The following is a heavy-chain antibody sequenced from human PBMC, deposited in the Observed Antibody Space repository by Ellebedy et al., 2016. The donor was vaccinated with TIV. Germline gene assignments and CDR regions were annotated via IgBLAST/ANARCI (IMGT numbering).Heavy chain of an antibody. V-gene: IGHV3-53*01. Sequence: GGSLRLSCAASGFTVSSNYMSWVRQAPGKGLEWVSVIYSGGGTYYADSVKGRFTLSRDNSKNTLYLQMNSLGAEDTAMYYCASEYSSSSHWGYWGQGTLVTVSS. CDR1: GFTVSSNY. D-gene: IGHD6-6*01. J-gene: IGHJ4*02. CDR2: IYSGGGT. CDR3: ASEYSSSSHWGY.